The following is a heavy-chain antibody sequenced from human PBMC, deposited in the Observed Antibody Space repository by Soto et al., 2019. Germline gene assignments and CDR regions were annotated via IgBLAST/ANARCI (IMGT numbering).Heavy chain of an antibody. CDR2: IFAGNGDT. Sequence: QVRLVQSGTEVKKPGASMKLSCKASGYSFTSYAIHWVRRAPGQRLEWMGWIFAGNGDTEYSPKFQDKVTITRDTSPSTTHIQLTSLGSEDTAVYYCARNVPHTGYYTPWGPGTLVTVSS. V-gene: IGHV1-3*01. D-gene: IGHD3-9*01. CDR3: ARNVPHTGYYTP. J-gene: IGHJ5*02. CDR1: GYSFTSYA.